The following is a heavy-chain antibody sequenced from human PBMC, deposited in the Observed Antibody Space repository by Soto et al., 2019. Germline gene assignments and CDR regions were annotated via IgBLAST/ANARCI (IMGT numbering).Heavy chain of an antibody. J-gene: IGHJ4*02. CDR2: INHSGST. D-gene: IGHD1-20*01. CDR1: GGSFSGYY. CDR3: ARARITGTSHFDY. Sequence: PSETLSLTCAVYGGSFSGYYWSWIRQPPGKGLEWIGEINHSGSTNYNPSLKSRVTISVDTSKNQFSLKLSSVTAADTAVYYCARARITGTSHFDYWGQGTLVTVSS. V-gene: IGHV4-34*01.